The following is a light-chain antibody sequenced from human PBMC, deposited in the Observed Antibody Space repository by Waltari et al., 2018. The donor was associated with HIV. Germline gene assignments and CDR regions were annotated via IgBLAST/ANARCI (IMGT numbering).Light chain of an antibody. V-gene: IGLV1-47*01. CDR1: TTNIASTD. CDR3: VAWDDSLRGVV. J-gene: IGLJ2*01. Sequence: SVLTQPPSASGTPGQPVLLSWSGSTTNIASTDVFWYQHLPGAAPKLLIHRNNQRPSGVPDRFSGSTSGTSASLAISGLRSEDEADYYCVAWDDSLRGVVFGGGTKVAAL. CDR2: RNN.